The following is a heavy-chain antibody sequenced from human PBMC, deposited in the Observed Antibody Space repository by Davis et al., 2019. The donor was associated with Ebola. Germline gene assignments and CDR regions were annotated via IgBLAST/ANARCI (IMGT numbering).Heavy chain of an antibody. CDR3: AKVHPPTTVTTGWFDP. CDR2: ISVRSIT. J-gene: IGHJ5*02. D-gene: IGHD4-17*01. Sequence: PGGSLRLSCAASGFIFSSYAMSWVRQAPGKGLEWVSSISVRSITYHADSVKGRFTISRDNSKNTLYLQMNSLRAEDTAVYYCAKVHPPTTVTTGWFDPWGQGTLVTVFS. V-gene: IGHV3-23*01. CDR1: GFIFSSYA.